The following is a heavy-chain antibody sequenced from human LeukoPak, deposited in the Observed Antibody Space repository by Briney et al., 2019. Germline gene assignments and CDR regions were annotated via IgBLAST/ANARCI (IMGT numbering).Heavy chain of an antibody. CDR1: GFTFSSYW. CDR3: ARARDYGSGRANAFDI. J-gene: IGHJ3*02. Sequence: PGGSLRLSCAASGFTFSSYWMSWVRQAPGKGLEWVGNMKRDGSEKYYVDSVKGRRTISRDNAENSLYLQMHSMRAEDTAVYYCARARDYGSGRANAFDIWGQGTTVTVSS. D-gene: IGHD3-10*01. V-gene: IGHV3-7*05. CDR2: MKRDGSEK.